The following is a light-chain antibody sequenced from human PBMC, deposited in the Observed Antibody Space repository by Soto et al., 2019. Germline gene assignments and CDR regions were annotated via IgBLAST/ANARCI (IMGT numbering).Light chain of an antibody. Sequence: QSVLTQPPSVSEAPGQRVNISSTGSSSNIGAGYEAHWYQQVPGTAPKLLIYENNNRPSGVPDRVSGSKSGTSASLAITGLKAEDEAEYYCQSYDSSLSGYVFGPGTQLTVL. J-gene: IGLJ1*01. V-gene: IGLV1-40*01. CDR3: QSYDSSLSGYV. CDR2: ENN. CDR1: SSNIGAGYE.